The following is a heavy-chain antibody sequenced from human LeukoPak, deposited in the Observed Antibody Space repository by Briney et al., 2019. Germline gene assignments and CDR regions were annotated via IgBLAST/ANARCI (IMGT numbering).Heavy chain of an antibody. V-gene: IGHV4-59*02. Sequence: SETLSLTCTVSGDSVSIYYWSWIRQPPGKGLEWIGYIYHTGHTEYNPSLKSRVSISLDTSKSQFSLKLSSVTAADTAVYYCARHRFGHLFDTWGQGTLVTVSS. CDR3: ARHRFGHLFDT. CDR2: IYHTGHT. CDR1: GDSVSIYY. J-gene: IGHJ4*02. D-gene: IGHD3-16*01.